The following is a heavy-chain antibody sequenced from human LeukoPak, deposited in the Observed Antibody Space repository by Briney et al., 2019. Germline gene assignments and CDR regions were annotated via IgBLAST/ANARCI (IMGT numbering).Heavy chain of an antibody. CDR2: ISYDGTKE. CDR3: AREDKGGHDGY. Sequence: QPGGSLRLSCAASGFSLSSYAMHWVRQAPGKGVEWVAIISYDGTKEYYGDSVKGRFTISRDNSKNTVYLQMNSLRAEDTAVYYCAREDKGGHDGYWGQGTLVTVSS. V-gene: IGHV3-30-3*01. J-gene: IGHJ4*02. D-gene: IGHD1-1*01. CDR1: GFSLSSYA.